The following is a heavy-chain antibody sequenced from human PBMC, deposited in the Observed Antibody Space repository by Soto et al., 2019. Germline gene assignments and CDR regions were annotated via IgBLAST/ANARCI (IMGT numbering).Heavy chain of an antibody. CDR2: ITGSGGTT. CDR1: GFTFSGYA. V-gene: IGHV3-23*01. Sequence: EVQLLESGGGLVQPGGSLRLSCAASGFTFSGYAMSWVRQAPGKGPEWVSLITGSGGTTYYADSVKGRFTISRDNSKNTLYLQMDSLRAEDTAIYYCAKRYCSSTSCRFDYWGQGTLVTVSS. J-gene: IGHJ4*02. CDR3: AKRYCSSTSCRFDY. D-gene: IGHD2-2*01.